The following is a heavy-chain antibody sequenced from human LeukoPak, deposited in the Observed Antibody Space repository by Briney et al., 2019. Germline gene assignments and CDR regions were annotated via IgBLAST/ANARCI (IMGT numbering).Heavy chain of an antibody. D-gene: IGHD3-22*01. CDR3: ASVGSGYPNWFDP. CDR2: ISSSSSYT. Sequence: GGSLRLSCAASGFTFSDYYMSWIRQAPGKGLEWVSYISSSSSYTNYADSVKGRLTISRDNAKNSLYLQMNSLRAEDTAVYYCASVGSGYPNWFDPWGQGTLVTVSS. CDR1: GFTFSDYY. J-gene: IGHJ5*02. V-gene: IGHV3-11*03.